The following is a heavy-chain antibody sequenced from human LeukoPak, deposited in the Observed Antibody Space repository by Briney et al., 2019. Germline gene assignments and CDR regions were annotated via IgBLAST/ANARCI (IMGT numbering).Heavy chain of an antibody. V-gene: IGHV4-30-2*01. CDR1: GGSISSGGYS. CDR2: IYHSGST. Sequence: PSETLPLTCAVSGGSISSGGYSWSWIRQPPGKGLEWIGYIYHSGSTYYNPSLKSRVTISVDRSKNQFSLKLSSVTAADTAVYYCARGDWYFDLWGRGTLVTVSS. CDR3: ARGDWYFDL. J-gene: IGHJ2*01.